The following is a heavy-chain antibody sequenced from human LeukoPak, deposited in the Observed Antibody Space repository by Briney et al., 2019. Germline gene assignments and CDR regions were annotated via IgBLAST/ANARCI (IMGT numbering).Heavy chain of an antibody. J-gene: IGHJ4*02. CDR3: ARDGDTPLVPIDY. V-gene: IGHV3-53*01. D-gene: IGHD5-18*01. Sequence: PGGSLRLSCAASGFTVSTNCMIWVRQPPGKGLEWVSVIYNSGSTYNADSVKGRFTISRANAKNTLYLQMNSLRAEDTAVYYCARDGDTPLVPIDYWGQGTLVTVSS. CDR2: IYNSGST. CDR1: GFTVSTNC.